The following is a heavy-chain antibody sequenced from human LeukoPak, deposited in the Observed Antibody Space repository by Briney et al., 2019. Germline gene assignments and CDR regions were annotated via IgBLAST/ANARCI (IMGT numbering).Heavy chain of an antibody. V-gene: IGHV4-30-4*01. J-gene: IGHJ4*02. CDR2: IYYSGST. Sequence: SETLSLTCTVSGGSLSSGDYYWSWLRQPPGTGLEWIGYIYYSGSTYYNPSLKSRVTISVDTSKNQFSLKLSSVTAADTAVYCCARESGRGLRWYFDYWGQGTLVTVSS. CDR3: ARESGRGLRWYFDY. CDR1: GGSLSSGDYY. D-gene: IGHD4-23*01.